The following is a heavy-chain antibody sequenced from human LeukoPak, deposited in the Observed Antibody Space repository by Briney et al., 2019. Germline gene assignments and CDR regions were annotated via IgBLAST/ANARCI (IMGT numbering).Heavy chain of an antibody. J-gene: IGHJ3*02. V-gene: IGHV4-31*03. D-gene: IGHD3-22*01. CDR1: GGSISSGGYY. CDR2: IYYSGST. Sequence: SETLSLTCTVSGGSISSGGYYWSWIRQHPGKGLEWIGYIYYSGSTYYNPSLKSRVTISVDTSKNQFSLKLSSVTAADTAVYYCASSAESSGYYYLLSFHALDIWGQGTMVTVSS. CDR3: ASSAESSGYYYLLSFHALDI.